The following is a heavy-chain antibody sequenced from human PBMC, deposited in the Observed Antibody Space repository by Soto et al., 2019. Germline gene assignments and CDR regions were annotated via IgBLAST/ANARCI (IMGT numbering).Heavy chain of an antibody. J-gene: IGHJ3*02. Sequence: GRPLRLSCAAAGGTFSSYSMSWVRQATGKGLEWVSYISSSSSTIYYADSVKGRFTISRDNAKNSLYLQMNSLRDEDTAVYYCATYSSGWWDYDAFDIWGQGTMVTVSS. CDR1: GGTFSSYS. V-gene: IGHV3-48*02. CDR3: ATYSSGWWDYDAFDI. CDR2: ISSSSSTI. D-gene: IGHD6-19*01.